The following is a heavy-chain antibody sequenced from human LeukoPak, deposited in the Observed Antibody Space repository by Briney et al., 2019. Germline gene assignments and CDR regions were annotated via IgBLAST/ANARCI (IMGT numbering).Heavy chain of an antibody. CDR3: AREPIYGLNFDY. Sequence: GSLRLSCAASGFTFSSYSMNWVRQAPGKGLEWVSSISSSSSYIYYADSVKGRFTISRDNANKSLYLQLNSLRAEDTAVYFCAREPIYGLNFDYWGQGTLVTVSS. D-gene: IGHD2/OR15-2a*01. J-gene: IGHJ4*02. V-gene: IGHV3-21*01. CDR1: GFTFSSYS. CDR2: ISSSSSYI.